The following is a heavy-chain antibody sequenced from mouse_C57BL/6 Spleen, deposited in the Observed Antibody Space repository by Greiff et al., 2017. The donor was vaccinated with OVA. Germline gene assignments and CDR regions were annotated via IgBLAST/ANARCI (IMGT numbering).Heavy chain of an antibody. Sequence: QVQLQQSGPELVKPGASVKISCKASGYAFSSSWMNWVKQRPGKGLEWIGRIYPGAGDTNYNGKFKGKATLTADKSSSTAYMQLSSLTSEDSAVYFGARSGYSNYAGFAYWGKGTLVTVSA. CDR3: ARSGYSNYAGFAY. CDR1: GYAFSSSW. D-gene: IGHD2-5*01. V-gene: IGHV1-82*01. J-gene: IGHJ3*01. CDR2: IYPGAGDT.